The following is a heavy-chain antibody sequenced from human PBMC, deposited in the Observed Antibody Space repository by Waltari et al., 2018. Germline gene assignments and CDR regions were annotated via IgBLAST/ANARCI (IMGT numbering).Heavy chain of an antibody. CDR3: ARQRYYDFWSGYSYSFDY. Sequence: QVQLQESGPGLVKPSGTLSLTCAVSGGSISSSNWWSWVRQPPGKGLEWIGEIYHSGSTNYNPSLKSRVTISGDKSKNQFSLKLSSVTAADTAVYYCARQRYYDFWSGYSYSFDYWGQGTLVTVSS. CDR1: GGSISSSNW. CDR2: IYHSGST. J-gene: IGHJ4*02. D-gene: IGHD3-3*01. V-gene: IGHV4-4*02.